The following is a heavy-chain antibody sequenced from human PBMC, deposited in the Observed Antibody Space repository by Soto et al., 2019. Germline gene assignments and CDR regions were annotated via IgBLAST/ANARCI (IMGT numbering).Heavy chain of an antibody. V-gene: IGHV4-34*01. D-gene: IGHD3-3*01. CDR1: GGSVNRYY. J-gene: IGHJ5*02. CDR3: ATRITVFGLLIPPFDP. CDR2: INHTGGT. Sequence: SETLSLTCAVYGGSVNRYYWNWIRQPPGKGLEWIGEINHTGGTHYNPSLKSRVTMSVDTSKNQFSLRLSSVTAADTAIYYCATRITVFGLLIPPFDPCGQRTQVTVSS.